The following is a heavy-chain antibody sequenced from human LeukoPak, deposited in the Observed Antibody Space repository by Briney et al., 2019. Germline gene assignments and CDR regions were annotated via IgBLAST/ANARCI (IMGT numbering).Heavy chain of an antibody. J-gene: IGHJ4*02. Sequence: GGSLRLSCAGSGFSFSTYSMNWVRQAPGKGLEWVSGITGSGANTYYADSVKGRFTISRDNSKNTLYLRMNSLRAEDTAVYYCYYYDSSGFYPQTKIDYWGQGTLVTVSS. CDR3: YYYDSSGFYPQTKIDY. D-gene: IGHD3-22*01. V-gene: IGHV3-23*01. CDR1: GFSFSTYS. CDR2: ITGSGANT.